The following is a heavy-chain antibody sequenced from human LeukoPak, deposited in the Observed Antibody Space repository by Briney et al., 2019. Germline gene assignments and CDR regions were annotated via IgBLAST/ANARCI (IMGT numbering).Heavy chain of an antibody. CDR3: ARDPIDDY. J-gene: IGHJ4*02. Sequence: PGGSLRLSCAASGFTFSSYSMNWVRQAPGKGLEWVSSISSSSSYIYYAGSVKGRFTISRDNAKNSLYLQMNSLRAEDTAVYYCARDPIDDYWGQGTLVTVSS. D-gene: IGHD3-9*01. V-gene: IGHV3-21*01. CDR2: ISSSSSYI. CDR1: GFTFSSYS.